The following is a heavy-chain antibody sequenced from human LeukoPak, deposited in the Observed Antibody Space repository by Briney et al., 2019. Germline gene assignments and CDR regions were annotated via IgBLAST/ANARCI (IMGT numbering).Heavy chain of an antibody. CDR3: ARDALFYDSSGYSTFDY. D-gene: IGHD3-22*01. CDR1: GGSISSSSYY. Sequence: PSETLSLTCTVSGGSISSSSYYWGWIRQPPGKGLEWIGSIYTSGSTNYNPSLKSRVTMSVDTSKNQFSLKLSSVTAADTAVYYCARDALFYDSSGYSTFDYRGQGTLVTVSS. CDR2: IYTSGST. J-gene: IGHJ4*02. V-gene: IGHV4-39*07.